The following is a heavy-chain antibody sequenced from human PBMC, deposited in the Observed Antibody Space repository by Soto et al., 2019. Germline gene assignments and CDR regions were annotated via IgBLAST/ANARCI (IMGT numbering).Heavy chain of an antibody. Sequence: QVQLVESGGGVVQPGRSLRLSCAASGFTFSSYGMHWVRQAPGKGLEWVAVLWYDGSNKYYADSVKGRFTISRDNSKNTLYLQMNSLRAEDTPVYYCARGYGWFDPWGQGTLVTVSS. J-gene: IGHJ5*02. CDR3: ARGYGWFDP. CDR1: GFTFSSYG. D-gene: IGHD6-13*01. V-gene: IGHV3-33*01. CDR2: LWYDGSNK.